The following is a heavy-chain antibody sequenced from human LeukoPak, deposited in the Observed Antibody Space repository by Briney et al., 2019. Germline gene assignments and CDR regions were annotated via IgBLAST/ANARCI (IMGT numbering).Heavy chain of an antibody. CDR3: ASTQTFDN. Sequence: GGSLRLSCADSGFTFSNYWMSWVRQAPGKGLEWVANIKQDGSEKYYVDSLRGRITTSRDTTKNSLHLHMHSLRAEETSVYYCASTQTFDNWGPGTLVTVSS. V-gene: IGHV3-7*05. J-gene: IGHJ4*02. CDR2: IKQDGSEK. CDR1: GFTFSNYW.